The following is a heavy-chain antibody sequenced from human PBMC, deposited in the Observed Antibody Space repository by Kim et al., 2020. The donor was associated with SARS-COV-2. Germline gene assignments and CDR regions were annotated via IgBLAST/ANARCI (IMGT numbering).Heavy chain of an antibody. V-gene: IGHV3-73*01. Sequence: LSLTCAASGFTFSGSAMHWVRQASGKGLEWVGRIRSKANSYATAYAASVKGRFTISRDDSKNTAYLQMNSLKTEDTAVYYCTRLGGSYNYWGQGTLVTVSS. D-gene: IGHD1-26*01. CDR2: IRSKANSYAT. CDR3: TRLGGSYNY. J-gene: IGHJ4*02. CDR1: GFTFSGSA.